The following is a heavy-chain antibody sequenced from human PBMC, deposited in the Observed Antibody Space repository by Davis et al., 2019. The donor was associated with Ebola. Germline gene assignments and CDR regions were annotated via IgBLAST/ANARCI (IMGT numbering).Heavy chain of an antibody. J-gene: IGHJ5*02. D-gene: IGHD1-1*01. V-gene: IGHV4-59*04. CDR2: IYYSGST. CDR3: AGPLDRHNWFDP. CDR1: GGSISSYY. Sequence: SETLSLTFTAPGGSISSYYWSWIRQPPGKGLEWIGHIYYSGSTYYNPSPSSRVTISVDTSKNQFSLKLTSVTAADTAVYYCAGPLDRHNWFDPWGQGTLVTVSS.